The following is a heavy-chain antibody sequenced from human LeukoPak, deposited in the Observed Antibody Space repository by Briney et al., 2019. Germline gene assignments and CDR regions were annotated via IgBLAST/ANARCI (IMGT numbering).Heavy chain of an antibody. CDR2: ISGDGGST. V-gene: IGHV3-43*02. D-gene: IGHD3-10*01. J-gene: IGHJ4*02. CDR3: AKDTMVRGNYFDY. CDR1: GFTVSSNY. Sequence: GGSLRLSCAASGFTVSSNYMSWVRQAPGKGLEWVSLISGDGGSTYYADSVKGRFTISRDNSKNSLYLQMNSLITEDTALYYCAKDTMVRGNYFDYWGQGTLVTVSS.